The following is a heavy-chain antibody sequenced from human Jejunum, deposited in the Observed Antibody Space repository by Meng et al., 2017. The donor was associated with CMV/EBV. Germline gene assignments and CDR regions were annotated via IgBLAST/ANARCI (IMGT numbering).Heavy chain of an antibody. V-gene: IGHV1-69*02. D-gene: IGHD3-16*01. CDR2: IIPMVGVP. CDR1: GGTFSSSI. CDR3: ARLLDSTSSGGLDY. J-gene: IGHJ4*02. Sequence: ASGGTFSSSIISWVRQAPGQGLEWMGRIIPMVGVPAYAQKFRGRVTITADKSTSTAYMELNSLRFEDTGTYYCARLLDSTSSGGLDYWGQGTLVTVSS.